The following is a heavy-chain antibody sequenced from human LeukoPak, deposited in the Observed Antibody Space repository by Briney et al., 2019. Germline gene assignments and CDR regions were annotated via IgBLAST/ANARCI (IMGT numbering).Heavy chain of an antibody. CDR3: AKEGRYSSTWYAADC. V-gene: IGHV3-23*01. CDR2: ISCSGDST. Sequence: GGSLRLSCAASGFTFSSYAMGWVRQPPGKGLEWVSDISCSGDSTYYADSVKGRFTISRDKSMNTLFLQMNSLRVEDTAVYYCAKEGRYSSTWYAADCWGQGTLVTVSS. D-gene: IGHD6-13*01. J-gene: IGHJ4*02. CDR1: GFTFSSYA.